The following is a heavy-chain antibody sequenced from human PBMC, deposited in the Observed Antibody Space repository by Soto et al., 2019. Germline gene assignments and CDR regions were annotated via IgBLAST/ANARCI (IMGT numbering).Heavy chain of an antibody. Sequence: EVQLVESGGGLVQPGGSLKLSCAASGFTFSGSAMHWVRQASGKGLEWVGRIRSKANSYATAYAASVKGRFTISRDDSKNTAYLQMNSLKTEDTAVYYCTRHGYGDYGYYYSGMDVWGQGTTVTVSS. J-gene: IGHJ6*02. CDR2: IRSKANSYAT. CDR3: TRHGYGDYGYYYSGMDV. CDR1: GFTFSGSA. D-gene: IGHD4-17*01. V-gene: IGHV3-73*02.